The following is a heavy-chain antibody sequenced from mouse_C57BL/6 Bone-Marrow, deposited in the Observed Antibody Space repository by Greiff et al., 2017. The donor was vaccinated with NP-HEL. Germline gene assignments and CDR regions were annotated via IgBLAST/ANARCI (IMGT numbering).Heavy chain of an antibody. Sequence: VQLVESGAELMKPGASVKLSCKATGYTFTGYWIEWVKQRPGHGLEWIGEVLPGSGSTNYNEKFKGKATFTADTSSNTAYMQLSSLTTEDSAIYYWAIGELDDDYDEGYWYFDVWGTGTTVTVSS. CDR2: VLPGSGST. V-gene: IGHV1-9*01. D-gene: IGHD2-4*01. J-gene: IGHJ1*03. CDR1: GYTFTGYW. CDR3: AIGELDDDYDEGYWYFDV.